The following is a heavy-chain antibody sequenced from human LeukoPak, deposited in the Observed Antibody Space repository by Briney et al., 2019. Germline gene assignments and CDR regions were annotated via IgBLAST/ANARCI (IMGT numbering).Heavy chain of an antibody. CDR2: ISYDGSNK. CDR3: AKEEATVSRWFDP. J-gene: IGHJ5*02. V-gene: IGHV3-30*01. CDR1: GFTFSSYA. D-gene: IGHD4-17*01. Sequence: GRSLRLSCAASGFTFSSYAMHWVRQAPGKGLEWVAVISYDGSNKYYVDSVKGRFTISRDNSKNTLYLQMNSLRAEDTAVYYCAKEEATVSRWFDPWGQGTLVTVSS.